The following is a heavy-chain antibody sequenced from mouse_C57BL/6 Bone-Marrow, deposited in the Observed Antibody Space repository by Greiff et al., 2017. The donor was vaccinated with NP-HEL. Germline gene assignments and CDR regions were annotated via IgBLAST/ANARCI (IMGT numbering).Heavy chain of an antibody. J-gene: IGHJ2*01. Sequence: DVKLVESGGGLVQPGGSMKLSCAASGFTFSDAWMDWVRQSPEKGLEWVAEIRNKANNHATYYAESVKGRFTISRDDSKSSVYLQMNSLRAEDTGIYYCSGGGYPEGSYYFDYWGQGTTLTVSS. CDR3: SGGGYPEGSYYFDY. CDR1: GFTFSDAW. D-gene: IGHD2-2*01. CDR2: IRNKANNHAT. V-gene: IGHV6-6*01.